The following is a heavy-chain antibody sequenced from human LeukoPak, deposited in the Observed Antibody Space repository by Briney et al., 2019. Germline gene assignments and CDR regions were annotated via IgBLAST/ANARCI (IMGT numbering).Heavy chain of an antibody. J-gene: IGHJ3*02. CDR2: LSGSGTST. Sequence: GGSLRLSCAASGLTFSNFGMSWVRQAPGKGLEWVSALSGSGTSTYYADSVKGRFTISRDNSKNTLYLQMNSLRAEDTAIYYCAKDRLTLDAFDIWGQGTMVTVSS. CDR3: AKDRLTLDAFDI. V-gene: IGHV3-23*01. D-gene: IGHD2-21*02. CDR1: GLTFSNFG.